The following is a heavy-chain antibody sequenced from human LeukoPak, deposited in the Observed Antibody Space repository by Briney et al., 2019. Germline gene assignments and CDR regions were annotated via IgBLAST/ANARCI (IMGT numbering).Heavy chain of an antibody. V-gene: IGHV4-30-2*01. CDR2: IYHSGST. CDR1: GGSFSGYY. D-gene: IGHD1-20*01. J-gene: IGHJ3*02. Sequence: SETLSLTCAVYGGSFSGYYWSWIRQPPGKGLEWIGYIYHSGSTYYNPSLKSRVTISVDRSKNQFSLKLSSVTAADTAVYYCARHITGTTEDAFDIWGQGTMVTVSS. CDR3: ARHITGTTEDAFDI.